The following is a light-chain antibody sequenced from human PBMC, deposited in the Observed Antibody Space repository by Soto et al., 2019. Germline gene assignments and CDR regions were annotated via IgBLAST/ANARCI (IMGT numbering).Light chain of an antibody. CDR3: QHRSNWTPT. CDR1: QSVDSY. CDR2: DAS. V-gene: IGKV3-11*01. Sequence: EIVLTQSPATLSLSPGERATLSCRASQSVDSYLAWYQQKVGQAPRLLIYDASNRATGIPARFSGSGSGTDFTLTISRLEPEDFAVYYCQHRSNWTPTFGQGTKVEIK. J-gene: IGKJ1*01.